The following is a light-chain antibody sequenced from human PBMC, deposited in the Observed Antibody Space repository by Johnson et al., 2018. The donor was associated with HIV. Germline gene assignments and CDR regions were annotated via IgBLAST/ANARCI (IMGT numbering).Light chain of an antibody. CDR2: DSN. CDR3: GTWDSSLSADV. CDR1: SSNIGNNY. J-gene: IGLJ1*01. V-gene: IGLV1-51*01. Sequence: QSVLTQPPSVSAAPGQKVTISCSGSSSNIGNNYVSWYQQLPGTAPKLLIYDSNKRPSGIPDRFSGSKSGTSATLCITGLQTGDEADYYCGTWDSSLSADVFGTGTKVTVL.